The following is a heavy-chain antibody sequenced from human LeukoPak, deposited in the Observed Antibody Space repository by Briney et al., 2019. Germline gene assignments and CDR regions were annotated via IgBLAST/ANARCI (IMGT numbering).Heavy chain of an antibody. CDR3: ARGTIADYYDSSGYSYYYHYYMDV. Sequence: GSLRLSCAASGFTFSSYEMNWVRQAPGKGLEWVSYISSSGSTIYYADSVKGRFTISRDNAKNSLYLQMNSLRAEDTAVYYCARGTIADYYDSSGYSYYYHYYMDVWGKGTTVTISS. CDR1: GFTFSSYE. V-gene: IGHV3-48*03. J-gene: IGHJ6*03. CDR2: ISSSGSTI. D-gene: IGHD3-22*01.